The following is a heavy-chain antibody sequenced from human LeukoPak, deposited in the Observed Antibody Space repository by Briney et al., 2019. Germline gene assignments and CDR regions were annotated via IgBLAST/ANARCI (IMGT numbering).Heavy chain of an antibody. Sequence: GASVKVSCKASGYTFTSYGISCVRQAPGQGLEWIGWISAYNGNTKSVQKLQGRVTMTTDTSTSTAYMELRSLRYDDTAVYYCARTEEDGFDYWGQGTPVTVSS. CDR2: ISAYNGNT. CDR3: ARTEEDGFDY. V-gene: IGHV1-18*01. J-gene: IGHJ4*02. D-gene: IGHD5-24*01. CDR1: GYTFTSYG.